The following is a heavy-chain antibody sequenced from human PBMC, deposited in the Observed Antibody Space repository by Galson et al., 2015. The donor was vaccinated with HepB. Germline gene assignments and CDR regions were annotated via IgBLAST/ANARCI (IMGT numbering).Heavy chain of an antibody. Sequence: SVKVSCKASGYTFTSYGISWVRQAPGQGLEWMGWISAYNGNTNYAQKLQGRVTMTTDTSTSTAYMELRSLRSDDTAVYYCARDFEDYYDSSGYYYGFDYWGQGTLVTVSS. CDR1: GYTFTSYG. V-gene: IGHV1-18*01. D-gene: IGHD3-22*01. CDR2: ISAYNGNT. J-gene: IGHJ4*02. CDR3: ARDFEDYYDSSGYYYGFDY.